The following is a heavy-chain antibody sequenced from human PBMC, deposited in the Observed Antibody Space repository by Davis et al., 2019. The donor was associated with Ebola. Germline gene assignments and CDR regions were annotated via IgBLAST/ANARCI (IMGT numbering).Heavy chain of an antibody. CDR3: ARDQEGSSWYYYYYGMDV. Sequence: GESLKISCAASGFTFSSYGMHWVRQAPGKGLEWVAVISSDGSNKYYADSVKGRFTISRDNSKNTLYLQMNSLRAEDTAVYYCARDQEGSSWYYYYYGMDVWGQGTTVNVSS. V-gene: IGHV3-30*03. D-gene: IGHD6-13*01. J-gene: IGHJ6*02. CDR1: GFTFSSYG. CDR2: ISSDGSNK.